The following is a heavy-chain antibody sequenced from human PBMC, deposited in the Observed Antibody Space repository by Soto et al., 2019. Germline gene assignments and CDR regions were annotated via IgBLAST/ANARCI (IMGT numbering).Heavy chain of an antibody. Sequence: ASVKVSCKASGGTFSSYTISWVRQAPGQGPEWMGRIIPMLGVTSYTQKFQGRVTITADTSTRAVYMELSSLRSDDTAVYYCARGTSSGWYRDDAFDIWGQATMVTVSS. CDR2: IIPMLGVT. CDR3: ARGTSSGWYRDDAFDI. CDR1: GGTFSSYT. V-gene: IGHV1-69*10. D-gene: IGHD6-19*01. J-gene: IGHJ3*02.